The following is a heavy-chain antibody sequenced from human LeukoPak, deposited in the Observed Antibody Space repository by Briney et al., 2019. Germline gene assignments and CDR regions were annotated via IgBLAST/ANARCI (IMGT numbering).Heavy chain of an antibody. CDR1: GFTFSSYG. CDR3: TKVLGSTVRVDLHHY. J-gene: IGHJ4*02. Sequence: PGGSLRLSCAASGFTFSSYGMHWVRQAPGKGLEWVAFIRYDGSNKYYADSVKGRFTISRDNSKNTLYLQMNSLRAEDTAVYYCTKVLGSTVRVDLHHYWGQGTLVTVSS. V-gene: IGHV3-30*02. D-gene: IGHD3-10*02. CDR2: IRYDGSNK.